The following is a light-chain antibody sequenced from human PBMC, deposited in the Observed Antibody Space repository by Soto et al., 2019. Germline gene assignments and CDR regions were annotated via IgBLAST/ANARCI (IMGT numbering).Light chain of an antibody. Sequence: QSALTQPASVSGSLGQSITISCTGTSRDVGGYNYVSWYQQHPGKAPKLMIYDVSHRHSGVSNRFSGSKSGNTASLTISGRQAEAEADYYCSSYTTIGSLVFGGGTKLTVL. V-gene: IGLV2-14*01. CDR3: SSYTTIGSLV. CDR1: SRDVGGYNY. CDR2: DVS. J-gene: IGLJ2*01.